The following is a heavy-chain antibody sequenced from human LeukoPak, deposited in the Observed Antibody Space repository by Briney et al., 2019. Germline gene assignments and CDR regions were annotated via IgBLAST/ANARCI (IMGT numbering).Heavy chain of an antibody. V-gene: IGHV4-39*01. CDR2: TYYSGST. CDR3: ARRGSDFQFDP. D-gene: IGHD1-26*01. J-gene: IGHJ5*02. Sequence: SETLSLTCTVSGGSISSSNYYWGWIRQPPGKGLEWIGSTYYSGSTYYNPSLKSRVTISIDTSKNQFSLKLSSVTAADTAVYYCARRGSDFQFDPWGQGTLVTVSS. CDR1: GGSISSSNYY.